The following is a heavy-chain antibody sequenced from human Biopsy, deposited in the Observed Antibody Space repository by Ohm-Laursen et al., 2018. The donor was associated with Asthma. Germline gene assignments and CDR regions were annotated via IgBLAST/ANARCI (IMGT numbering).Heavy chain of an antibody. CDR1: GFTFSSYA. Sequence: SLRLSCAASGFTFSSYAMSWVRQVPGQGLEWVANIKHDGSEKNHVDSLKGRFIISRDNAKNLLFLQMDSLRAEDTAVYYCARTFHFWSPYHAEHYQLWGQGTLVTVSS. V-gene: IGHV3-7*01. J-gene: IGHJ1*01. D-gene: IGHD3-3*01. CDR2: IKHDGSEK. CDR3: ARTFHFWSPYHAEHYQL.